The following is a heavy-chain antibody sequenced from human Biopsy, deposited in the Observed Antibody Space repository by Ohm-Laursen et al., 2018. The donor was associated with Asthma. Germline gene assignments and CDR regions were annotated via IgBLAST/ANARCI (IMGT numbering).Heavy chain of an antibody. CDR2: IYYSGST. CDR3: ARAQDYYDSRGYYRSLDY. CDR1: YGSITSGGYY. J-gene: IGHJ4*02. Sequence: SQTLSLTCTVSYGSITSGGYYWTWIRQHPGKGLEWIGFIYYSGSTYYNPSPKSRVSISIDTSKNQFSLKLSSVTAADTAVYYCARAQDYYDSRGYYRSLDYWGQGTLVTVSS. V-gene: IGHV4-31*03. D-gene: IGHD3-22*01.